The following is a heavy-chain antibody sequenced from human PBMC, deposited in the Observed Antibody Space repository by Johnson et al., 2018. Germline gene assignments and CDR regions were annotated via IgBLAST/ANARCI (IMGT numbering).Heavy chain of an antibody. J-gene: IGHJ6*03. V-gene: IGHV3-30*18. D-gene: IGHD3-3*01. CDR1: GFTFSSYG. CDR2: LSYDGSNK. CDR3: AKDRKYDFWSGYYYYYYMDV. Sequence: QVQLQESGGGVVQPGRSLRLSCAASGFTFSSYGMHWVRQAPGKGLEWVAILSYDGSNKYYADSVKGRFTISRDNSKNTLYLQMNSLRAEDTAVYYCAKDRKYDFWSGYYYYYYMDVWGKGTTVTGSS.